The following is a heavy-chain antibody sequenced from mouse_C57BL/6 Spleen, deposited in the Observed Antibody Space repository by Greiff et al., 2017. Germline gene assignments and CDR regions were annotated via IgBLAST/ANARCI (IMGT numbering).Heavy chain of an antibody. CDR3: ARHYYSNYEGCCDFDY. D-gene: IGHD2-5*01. CDR1: GYTFTSYG. J-gene: IGHJ2*01. Sequence: VQLQQSGAELARPGASVKLSCKASGYTFTSYGISWVKQRTGQGLEWIGEIYPRSGNTYYNEKFKGKATLTADKSSSTAYMELRSLTSEDSAVYFCARHYYSNYEGCCDFDYWGQGTTLTVSS. V-gene: IGHV1-81*01. CDR2: IYPRSGNT.